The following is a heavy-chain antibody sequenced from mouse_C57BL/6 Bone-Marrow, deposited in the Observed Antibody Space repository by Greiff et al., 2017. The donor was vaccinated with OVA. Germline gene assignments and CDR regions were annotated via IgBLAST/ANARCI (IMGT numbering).Heavy chain of an antibody. V-gene: IGHV1-81*01. Sequence: VQVVESGAELARPGASVKLSCKASGYTFTSYGISWVKQRTGQGLEWIGEIYPRSGNTYYNEKFKGKATLTADKSSSTAYMELRSLTSEDSAVYFCARGGYYYWGQGTTLTVSS. J-gene: IGHJ2*01. CDR3: ARGGYYY. CDR1: GYTFTSYG. CDR2: IYPRSGNT. D-gene: IGHD1-1*01.